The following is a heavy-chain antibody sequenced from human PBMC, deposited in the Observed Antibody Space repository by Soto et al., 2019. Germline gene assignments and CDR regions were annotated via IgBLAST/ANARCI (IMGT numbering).Heavy chain of an antibody. CDR2: IYHSGST. Sequence: QLPLQESGSGLVKPSQTLSLPCAVSGGSISRGGYSWSWIRQPPGKGLEWIGYIYHSGSTYYTPSLKSRVTISVDRSKNQFSLKLSSVTAADTAVYYCASAFGSSGYRWGQGTLVTVSS. CDR1: GGSISRGGYS. D-gene: IGHD3-22*01. J-gene: IGHJ4*02. CDR3: ASAFGSSGYR. V-gene: IGHV4-30-2*01.